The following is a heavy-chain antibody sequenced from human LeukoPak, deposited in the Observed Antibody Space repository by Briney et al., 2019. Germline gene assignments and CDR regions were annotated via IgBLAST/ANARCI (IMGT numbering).Heavy chain of an antibody. J-gene: IGHJ4*02. Sequence: ASVKVSCKASGYTFTSYYMHWVRQAPGQGLEWMGIINPSGGSTSYAQKFQGRVTMTRDTSTSTVYMELSSLRSEDTAVYYCARGRGPRAAGSIWDDYWGQGTLVTVSS. D-gene: IGHD6-13*01. CDR1: GYTFTSYY. V-gene: IGHV1-46*01. CDR2: INPSGGST. CDR3: ARGRGPRAAGSIWDDY.